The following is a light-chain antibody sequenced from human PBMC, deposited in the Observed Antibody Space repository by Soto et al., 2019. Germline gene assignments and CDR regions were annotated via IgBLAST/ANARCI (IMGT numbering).Light chain of an antibody. CDR3: SAWDDSLGGYV. CDR2: SND. CDR1: SSNIGSNA. V-gene: IGLV1-47*02. J-gene: IGLJ1*01. Sequence: QLVLTQSPSASGTPGQTITISCSGSSSNIGSNAVYWYQQLSGSAPKLLMHSNDQRPSGVPDRFSGSRSGTSASLAVSGLRSEDEADYFCSAWDDSLGGYVFGPGTKLTVL.